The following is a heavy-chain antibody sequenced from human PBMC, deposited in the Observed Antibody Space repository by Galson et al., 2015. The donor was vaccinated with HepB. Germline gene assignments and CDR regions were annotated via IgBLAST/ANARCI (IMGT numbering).Heavy chain of an antibody. D-gene: IGHD1-26*01. CDR2: ISYDGSNK. CDR1: GFTFSSYA. CDR3: ARDKDELRGSPYYYYYGMDV. Sequence: SLRLSCAASGFTFSSYAMHWVRQAPGKGLEWVAVISYDGSNKYYADSVKGRFTISRDNSKNTLYLQMNSLRAEDTAVYYCARDKDELRGSPYYYYYGMDVWGQGTTVTVSS. V-gene: IGHV3-30*04. J-gene: IGHJ6*02.